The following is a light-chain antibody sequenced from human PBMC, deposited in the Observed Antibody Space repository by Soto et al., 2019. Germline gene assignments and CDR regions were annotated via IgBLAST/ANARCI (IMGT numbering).Light chain of an antibody. V-gene: IGKV3-20*01. J-gene: IGKJ1*01. CDR1: QSVSSSY. CDR2: GAS. Sequence: EILLTQSPCTLSLSPGERATLSCRAGQSVSSSYLAWYQQKPGKAPRLLIYGASSRATGIPERFSGSGSGTDFTLTISRLEPEDFEVYYCQQYGSSPPTFGQGTKVDIK. CDR3: QQYGSSPPT.